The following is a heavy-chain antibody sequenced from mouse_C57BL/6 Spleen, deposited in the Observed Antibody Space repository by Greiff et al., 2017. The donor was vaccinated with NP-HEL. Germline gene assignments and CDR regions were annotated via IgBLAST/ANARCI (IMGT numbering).Heavy chain of an antibody. CDR3: AKDYGSSHYYAMDY. CDR2: IWSGGST. D-gene: IGHD1-1*01. J-gene: IGHJ4*01. V-gene: IGHV2-4*01. CDR1: GFSLTSYG. Sequence: VQLQQSGPGLVQPSQSLSITCTVSGFSLTSYGVHWVRQPPGKGLEWLGVIWSGGSTDYNAAFISRLSISKDNSKSQVFFKMNSLQADDTAIYYCAKDYGSSHYYAMDYWGQGTSVTVSS.